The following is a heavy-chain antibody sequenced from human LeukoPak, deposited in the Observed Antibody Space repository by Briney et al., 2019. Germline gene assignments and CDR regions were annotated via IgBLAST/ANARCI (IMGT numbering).Heavy chain of an antibody. CDR3: ARGEGIIAY. D-gene: IGHD1-14*01. CDR1: GGSISNYY. J-gene: IGHJ4*02. Sequence: KASETLSLTCTVSGGSISNYYWSWIRQPPGKGLEWIGYFYYSGSTSYNPSLKSRVTISVDTSKNQFSLKLSSVTAADTAVYYCARGEGIIAYWGQGTLVTVSS. CDR2: FYYSGST. V-gene: IGHV4-59*01.